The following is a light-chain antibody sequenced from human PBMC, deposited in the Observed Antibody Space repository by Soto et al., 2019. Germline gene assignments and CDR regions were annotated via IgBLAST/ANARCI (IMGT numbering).Light chain of an antibody. Sequence: IQLTQSPSSLSASVGDRVTITCRASQGLSSYLAWYQQKPGKAPKLLIYAASTLQSGVPSRFSGSGSRTDFTLTISSLQPEDFATYYCQKLHSYPITFGQGTRLESK. V-gene: IGKV1-9*01. CDR3: QKLHSYPIT. J-gene: IGKJ5*01. CDR1: QGLSSY. CDR2: AAS.